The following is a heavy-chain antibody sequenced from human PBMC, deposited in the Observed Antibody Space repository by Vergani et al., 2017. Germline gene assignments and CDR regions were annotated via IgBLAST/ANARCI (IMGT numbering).Heavy chain of an antibody. V-gene: IGHV3-30*02. Sequence: QVQLVESGGGVVQRGGSLRLSCATSGCTLSNYDMQWIRQGPGKGLEFVAFIQFDGSNQYYADSVKGRFTLSRDFSKNTLYLQMNSLRTDDTATYYCAKHFRGWGIDYWGKGTQVIVS. CDR2: IQFDGSNQ. CDR3: AKHFRGWGIDY. CDR1: GCTLSNYD. D-gene: IGHD3-16*01. J-gene: IGHJ4*02.